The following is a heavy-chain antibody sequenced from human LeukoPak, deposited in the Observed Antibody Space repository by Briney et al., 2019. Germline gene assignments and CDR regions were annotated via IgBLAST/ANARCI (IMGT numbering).Heavy chain of an antibody. CDR3: ARAPHIVVVPAATPFDY. CDR1: GGSISSSSYY. Sequence: SETLSLTCTVSGGSISSSSYYCGWIRQPPGKGLEWIVSIYYSGRTYYNPSLKSRVTISVDTSKNQFSLKLSSVTAADTAVYYCARAPHIVVVPAATPFDYWGQGTLVTVSS. J-gene: IGHJ4*02. D-gene: IGHD2-2*01. CDR2: IYYSGRT. V-gene: IGHV4-39*07.